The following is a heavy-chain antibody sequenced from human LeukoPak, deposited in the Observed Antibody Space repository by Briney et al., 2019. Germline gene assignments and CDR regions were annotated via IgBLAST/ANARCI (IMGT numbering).Heavy chain of an antibody. CDR2: INPRGGST. CDR1: GYLFIAYY. J-gene: IGHJ3*02. CDR3: ARVIASRRTFGGAFDI. D-gene: IGHD2-21*01. Sequence: GASVKVSCKASGYLFIAYYMHWVRQAPGQGLEWMGIINPRGGSTTYAQKFQGRVTMTRDTSTSTVYMELSSLRSEDTALYYCARVIASRRTFGGAFDIWGQGTTVTVSS. V-gene: IGHV1-46*01.